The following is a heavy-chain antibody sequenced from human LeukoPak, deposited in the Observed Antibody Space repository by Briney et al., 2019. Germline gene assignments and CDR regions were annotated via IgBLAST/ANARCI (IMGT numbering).Heavy chain of an antibody. Sequence: GGSLRLSCAASGFTFDDYGMSWVRQAPGKGLEWVSGINWNGGSTGYADSVKGRFTISRDNAKNSLYLQMNSLRAEDTAVYYCARRSSGYYAWVFDYWGQGTLVTVSS. J-gene: IGHJ4*02. V-gene: IGHV3-20*04. CDR2: INWNGGST. CDR1: GFTFDDYG. CDR3: ARRSSGYYAWVFDY. D-gene: IGHD3-22*01.